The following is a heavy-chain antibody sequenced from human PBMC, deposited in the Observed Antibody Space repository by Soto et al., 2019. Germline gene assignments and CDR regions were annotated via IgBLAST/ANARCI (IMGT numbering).Heavy chain of an antibody. D-gene: IGHD1-26*01. J-gene: IGHJ6*03. Sequence: LRLSCAASGFTFNSYGMHWVRQGPGNGLEWVAFISYDSTKTYYADSVKGRFTISRDNSNSALYVQMNSLTGEDTAVYYCARTRSAWSDFHYYSLDVWRQRTTVTVSS. V-gene: IGHV3-30*03. CDR1: GFTFNSYG. CDR3: ARTRSAWSDFHYYSLDV. CDR2: ISYDSTKT.